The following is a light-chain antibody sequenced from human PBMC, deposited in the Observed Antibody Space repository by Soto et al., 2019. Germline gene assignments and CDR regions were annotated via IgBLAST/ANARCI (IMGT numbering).Light chain of an antibody. CDR1: QSISSW. CDR2: KAS. CDR3: QQYNSYSPAWT. Sequence: DIPMTQSPSTLSASVGDRVTITCPAHQSISSWLAWYQQKPGKAPKLLIYKASSLESGVPSRFSGSGSGTEFTLTISSLQPDDFATYYCQQYNSYSPAWTFGQGTKVDIK. V-gene: IGKV1-5*03. J-gene: IGKJ1*01.